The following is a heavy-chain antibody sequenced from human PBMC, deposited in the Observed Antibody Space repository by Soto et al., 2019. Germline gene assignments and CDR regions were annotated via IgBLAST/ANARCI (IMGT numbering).Heavy chain of an antibody. J-gene: IGHJ6*02. D-gene: IGHD3-10*01. CDR3: AKAVTLVRGINPYSYGLDV. Sequence: PGGSLRLSCAVSGFPFSSYVMTWVRQAPGKGLEWVSVISGGGGSTNYAESVKGRFTISRDNSENTLYLQMSSLRAEDTAVYYCAKAVTLVRGINPYSYGLDVWGQGTTVTVSS. CDR1: GFPFSSYV. CDR2: ISGGGGST. V-gene: IGHV3-23*01.